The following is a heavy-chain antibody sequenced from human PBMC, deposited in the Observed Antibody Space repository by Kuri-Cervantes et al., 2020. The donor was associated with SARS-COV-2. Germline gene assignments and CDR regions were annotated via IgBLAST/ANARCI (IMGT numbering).Heavy chain of an antibody. V-gene: IGHV3-21*04. Sequence: GESLKISCAASGFTFSSYSMNWVRQAPGKGLEWVSSISSSSSYIYYADSVKGRFTISRDNAKNSLYLQMNSLRAEDTAVYYCARKFGGSSWYWYFDLWGRGTLVTVSS. CDR3: ARKFGGSSWYWYFDL. CDR1: GFTFSSYS. J-gene: IGHJ2*01. CDR2: ISSSSSYI. D-gene: IGHD6-13*01.